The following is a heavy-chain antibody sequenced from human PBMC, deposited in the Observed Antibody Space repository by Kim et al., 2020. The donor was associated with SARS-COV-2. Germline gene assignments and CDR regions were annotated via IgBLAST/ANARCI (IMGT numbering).Heavy chain of an antibody. J-gene: IGHJ1*01. D-gene: IGHD2-15*01. CDR3: ARPDYCSGGSCYSGVGYFQH. CDR2: ISAYNGNT. CDR1: GYTFTSYG. V-gene: IGHV1-18*01. Sequence: ASVKVSCKASGYTFTSYGISWVRQAPGQGLEWMGWISAYNGNTNYAQKLQGRVTMTTDTSTSTAYMELRSLRSDDTAVYYCARPDYCSGGSCYSGVGYFQHWGQGTLVTVSS.